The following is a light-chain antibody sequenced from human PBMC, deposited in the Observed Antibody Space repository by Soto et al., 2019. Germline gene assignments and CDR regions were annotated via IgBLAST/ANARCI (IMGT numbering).Light chain of an antibody. CDR1: SSDIGGYNS. CDR3: QTFDSSLTISWV. V-gene: IGLV2-8*01. J-gene: IGLJ3*02. CDR2: EVN. Sequence: QSVLTQPPSASGSPGQSVTISCTGTSSDIGGYNSVSWYQQHPGKAPRLMIYEVNKRPSGVPDRFSGSKSGYTASLTVSGLQTEDEAFYYCQTFDSSLTISWVFGGGTKLTVL.